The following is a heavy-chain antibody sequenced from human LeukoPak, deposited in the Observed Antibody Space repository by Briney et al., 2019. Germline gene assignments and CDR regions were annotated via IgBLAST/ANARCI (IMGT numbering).Heavy chain of an antibody. V-gene: IGHV1-2*02. CDR3: ATEVVPGTAIEYCQH. CDR2: INPNSGGT. Sequence: ASVKVSCKASRYTFTGYYIHWVRQSPGQGLAWIRWINPNSGGTNYAQKFQGRVTMTRDTSISTAYMELSRLRSDDTAVYYCATEVVPGTAIEYCQHWGQGTLVTVSS. J-gene: IGHJ1*01. D-gene: IGHD2-15*01. CDR1: RYTFTGYY.